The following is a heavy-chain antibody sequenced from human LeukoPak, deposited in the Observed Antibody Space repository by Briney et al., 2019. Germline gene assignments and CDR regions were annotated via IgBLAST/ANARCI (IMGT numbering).Heavy chain of an antibody. J-gene: IGHJ5*02. CDR2: IYYSGST. CDR3: SGAVAGYNWFDP. Sequence: SETLSLTCTVSGGSISSGDYYWSWVRQPPGKGLEWIGYIYYSGSTNYNPSLKSRVTISVDTSKNQFSLKLSSVTAADTAVYYCSGAVAGYNWFDPWGQGTLVTVSS. CDR1: GGSISSGDYY. D-gene: IGHD6-19*01. V-gene: IGHV4-61*08.